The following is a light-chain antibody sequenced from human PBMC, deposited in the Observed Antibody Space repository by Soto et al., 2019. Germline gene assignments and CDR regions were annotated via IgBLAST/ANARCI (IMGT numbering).Light chain of an antibody. J-gene: IGLJ2*01. CDR1: SSDVGGYNS. CDR2: EVT. V-gene: IGLV2-8*01. CDR3: SSYAGSNNVV. Sequence: QSALTQPPSASGSPGQSVTISCTGTSSDVGGYNSVSWYQQHPGKAPKLMIYEVTKRPSGVPDRFSGSKSGNTASLTVSGIQAEDEADYYCSSYAGSNNVVFGGGTKLTVL.